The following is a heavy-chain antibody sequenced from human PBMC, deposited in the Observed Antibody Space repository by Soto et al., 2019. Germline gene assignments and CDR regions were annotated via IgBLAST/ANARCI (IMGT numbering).Heavy chain of an antibody. CDR1: GGSISSYF. Sequence: SETLSLTCTVSGGSISSYFYIWVRQPPGKGLEWIGSVYYTGTTDYNPSLKSRVTISVDTSKAQFSLNLRSVTAADTAVYYCARDLAAVPRAFDYWGRGTLVTVSS. CDR3: ARDLAAVPRAFDY. CDR2: VYYTGTT. J-gene: IGHJ4*02. D-gene: IGHD6-13*01. V-gene: IGHV4-59*01.